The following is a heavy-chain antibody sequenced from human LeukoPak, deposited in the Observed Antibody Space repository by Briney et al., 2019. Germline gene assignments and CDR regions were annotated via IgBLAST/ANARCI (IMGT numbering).Heavy chain of an antibody. CDR3: ARDRTFSGSLLY. V-gene: IGHV1-69*06. Sequence: ASVKVSCKASGGTFSSYAISWVRQAPGQGLEWMGGIIPIFGTANYAQKFRGRVTITADKSTRTAYMELSSLRSEDTAVYYCARDRTFSGSLLYWGQGTLVTVSS. CDR1: GGTFSSYA. D-gene: IGHD3-10*01. CDR2: IIPIFGTA. J-gene: IGHJ4*02.